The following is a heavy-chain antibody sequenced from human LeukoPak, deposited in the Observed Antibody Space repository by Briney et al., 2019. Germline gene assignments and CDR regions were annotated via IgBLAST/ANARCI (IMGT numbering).Heavy chain of an antibody. Sequence: GGSLRLSCAAPGFTFDDYGMSSVRQAPGKGLEWVSGINWNGGSTGYADSVKGRFTISRDNAKNSLYLQMNSLRAEDTALHYCARLNSSSWYWWFDPWGQGTLVTVSS. CDR2: INWNGGST. J-gene: IGHJ5*02. D-gene: IGHD6-13*01. V-gene: IGHV3-20*04. CDR1: GFTFDDYG. CDR3: ARLNSSSWYWWFDP.